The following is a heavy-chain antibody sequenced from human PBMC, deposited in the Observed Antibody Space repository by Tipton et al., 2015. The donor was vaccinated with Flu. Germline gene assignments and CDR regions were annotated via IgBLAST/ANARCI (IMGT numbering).Heavy chain of an antibody. CDR1: GDSISTTIYY. CDR2: IYYSGTT. V-gene: IGHV4-39*07. CDR3: ASARWNDCRAYCDYGLDV. J-gene: IGHJ6*02. Sequence: TLSLTCTVSGDSISTTIYYWGWVRQPPGKGLEWIGSIYYSGTTYYNPSPKSRVTISVDSSKNESSLTLASLPAADTAVYYCASARWNDCRAYCDYGLDVWGQGTTVTVSS. D-gene: IGHD1-1*01.